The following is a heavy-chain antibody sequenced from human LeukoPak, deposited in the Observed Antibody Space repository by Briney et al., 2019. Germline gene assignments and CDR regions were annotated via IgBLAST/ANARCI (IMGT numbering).Heavy chain of an antibody. D-gene: IGHD6-13*01. CDR3: ATQQLVRFVLRFQH. J-gene: IGHJ1*01. CDR2: IIPIFGTA. V-gene: IGHV1-69*06. CDR1: GGTFSSYA. Sequence: ASVKVSCKASGGTFSSYAISWVRQAPGQGLEWMGGIIPIFGTAIYAQKFQGRVTMTEDTSTNTAYMELSSLRSEDTAVYYCATQQLVRFVLRFQHWGQGTLVTVSS.